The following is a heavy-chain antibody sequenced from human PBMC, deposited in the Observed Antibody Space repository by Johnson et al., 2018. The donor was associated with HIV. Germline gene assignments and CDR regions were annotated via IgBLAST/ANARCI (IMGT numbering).Heavy chain of an antibody. CDR1: GFTFSSYA. D-gene: IGHD1-26*01. V-gene: IGHV3-30-3*01. CDR3: ARGEGGTYLPDAIDI. CDR2: ISYDGSNK. Sequence: QMLLVESGGGLVQPGGSLRLSCAASGFTFSSYAMHWVRQAPGKGLEWVAVISYDGSNKYYADSVQGRFTISRDNSKNTLSLQMNSLRAEDTAVYYCARGEGGTYLPDAIDIWGQGTMVTGSS. J-gene: IGHJ3*02.